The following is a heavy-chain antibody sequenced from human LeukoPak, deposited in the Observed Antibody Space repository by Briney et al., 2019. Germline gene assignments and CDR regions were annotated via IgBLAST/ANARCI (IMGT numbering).Heavy chain of an antibody. V-gene: IGHV1-69*13. CDR1: GGTFSSYA. J-gene: IGHJ3*02. Sequence: SVKVSCKASGGTFSSYAISWVRQAPGQGLDGMGGIIPIFGTANYAQKFQGRVTITADESTSTAYMELSSLRSEDTAVYYCARGTHIVGARDAFDIWGQGTMVTVSS. CDR3: ARGTHIVGARDAFDI. D-gene: IGHD1-26*01. CDR2: IIPIFGTA.